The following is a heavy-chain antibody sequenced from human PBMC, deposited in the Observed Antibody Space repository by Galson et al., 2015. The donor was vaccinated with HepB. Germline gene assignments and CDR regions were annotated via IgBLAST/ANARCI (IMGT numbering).Heavy chain of an antibody. CDR2: IWYDGSNK. D-gene: IGHD3-22*01. CDR1: GFTFSSYG. Sequence: SLRLSCAASGFTFSSYGMHWVRQAPGKGLEWVAVIWYDGSNKYYADSVKGRFTISRDNSKNTLYLQMNSLRAEDTAVYYCARGSGYHRHYFDYWGQGTLVTVSS. V-gene: IGHV3-33*08. CDR3: ARGSGYHRHYFDY. J-gene: IGHJ4*02.